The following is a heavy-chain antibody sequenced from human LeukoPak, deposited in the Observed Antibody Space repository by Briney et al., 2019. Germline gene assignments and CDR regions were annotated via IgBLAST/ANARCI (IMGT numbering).Heavy chain of an antibody. CDR2: INHSGST. CDR3: ASGVNWGDGYFDL. J-gene: IGHJ2*01. V-gene: IGHV4-34*01. Sequence: SETLSLTCAVYGGSFSGYYWSWIRQPPGKGLEWIGEINHSGSTNYNPSLKSRVTISVDTSKNQLSLKLSSVTAADTAVYYCASGVNWGDGYFDLWGRGTLVTVSS. D-gene: IGHD3-16*01. CDR1: GGSFSGYY.